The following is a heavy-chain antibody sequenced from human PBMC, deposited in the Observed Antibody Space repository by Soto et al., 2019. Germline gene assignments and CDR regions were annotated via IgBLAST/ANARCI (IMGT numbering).Heavy chain of an antibody. Sequence: ASVKVSCKASGYTFTSYDIHWVRQATGQGLEWMGWMSPNTGNSGYAQKFQGRVTMTSDTSISTAHMELSSLRSEDTAVYYCARRAETNGWNGFGADKYYFDFWGQGTLVTVSS. CDR2: MSPNTGNS. J-gene: IGHJ4*02. CDR1: GYTFTSYD. D-gene: IGHD1-1*01. CDR3: ARRAETNGWNGFGADKYYFDF. V-gene: IGHV1-8*01.